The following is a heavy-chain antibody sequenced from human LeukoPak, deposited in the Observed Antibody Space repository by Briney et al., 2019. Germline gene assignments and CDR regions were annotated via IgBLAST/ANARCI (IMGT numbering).Heavy chain of an antibody. CDR1: GYTFTGYY. V-gene: IGHV1-2*02. J-gene: IGHJ4*02. D-gene: IGHD6-13*01. CDR2: INPNSGGT. Sequence: ASVKVSCKASGYTFTGYYMHWLRQAPGQGLEWMGWINPNSGGTNYAQKFQGRVTMTRDTSISTAYMELSRLRSDDTAVYYCARDPQGIAAALTFDYWGQGTLVTVSS. CDR3: ARDPQGIAAALTFDY.